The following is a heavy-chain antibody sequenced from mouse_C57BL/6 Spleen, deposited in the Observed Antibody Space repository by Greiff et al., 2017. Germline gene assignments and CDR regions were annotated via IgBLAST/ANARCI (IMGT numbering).Heavy chain of an antibody. CDR2: IRNKANGYTT. CDR3: ARSEAFYAMDY. J-gene: IGHJ4*01. D-gene: IGHD3-2*02. Sequence: EVQLQESGGGLVQPGGSLSLSCAASGFTFTDYYMSWVRQPPGKALEWLGFIRNKANGYTTEYSASVKGRFTISRDNSQSILYLQMNALRAEDSATYYCARSEAFYAMDYWGQGTSVTVSS. V-gene: IGHV7-3*01. CDR1: GFTFTDYY.